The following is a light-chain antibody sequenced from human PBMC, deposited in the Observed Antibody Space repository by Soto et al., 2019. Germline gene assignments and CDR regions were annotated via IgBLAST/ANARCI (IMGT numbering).Light chain of an antibody. CDR3: HNYNSAPLT. CDR2: AAS. V-gene: IGKV1-27*01. J-gene: IGKJ3*01. Sequence: DIQMTQSPSSLSASVGDTVTITCRASQGISKYLAWYQQKPGKVPKLLIFAASTLQSGVPSRFSGSGSGTDFTLTISSLQPEDVATYYCHNYNSAPLTFGPGTKVDIK. CDR1: QGISKY.